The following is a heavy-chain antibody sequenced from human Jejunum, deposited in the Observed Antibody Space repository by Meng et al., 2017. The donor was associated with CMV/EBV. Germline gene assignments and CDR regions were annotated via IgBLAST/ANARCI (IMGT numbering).Heavy chain of an antibody. Sequence: FSVYAMTWVRQAPGKGLGWVSLIYSGGDTFYGDSVKGRFTISRDNSKNILYLQLNSLRAEDTAVYYCAKNFRTYRSGVQYYTMDVWGQGTTVTVSS. D-gene: IGHD2/OR15-2a*01. J-gene: IGHJ6*02. CDR2: IYSGGDT. CDR3: AKNFRTYRSGVQYYTMDV. CDR1: FSVYA. V-gene: IGHV3-23*03.